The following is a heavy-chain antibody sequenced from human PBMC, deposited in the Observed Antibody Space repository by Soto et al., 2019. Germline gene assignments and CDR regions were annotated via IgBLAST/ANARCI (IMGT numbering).Heavy chain of an antibody. V-gene: IGHV4-39*01. CDR2: IYYSGST. J-gene: IGHJ6*02. CDR3: ARLVLLWFGAGYYYYYGMDV. D-gene: IGHD3-10*01. CDR1: GGSISSSSYY. Sequence: SETLSLTCTVSGGSISSSSYYWGWIRQPPGKGLEWIGSIYYSGSTYYNPSLKSRVTISVDTSKNQFSLKLSSVTAADTAVYYCARLVLLWFGAGYYYYYGMDVRGQGTTVTVSS.